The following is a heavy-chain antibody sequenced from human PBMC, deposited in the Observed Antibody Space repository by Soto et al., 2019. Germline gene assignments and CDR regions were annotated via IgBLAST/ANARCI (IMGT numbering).Heavy chain of an antibody. CDR3: ARERPDGSRLDP. V-gene: IGHV4-30-4*01. CDR2: IYYSGST. J-gene: IGHJ5*02. Sequence: PSETLSLTCTVSGGSISSGDYYWSWIRQPPGKGLEGIGYIYYSGSTYYNPSLKSRVTISVDTSKNQFSLKLSSVTAADTAVYYCARERPDGSRLDPWGQGTLVTVSS. CDR1: GGSISSGDYY. D-gene: IGHD6-13*01.